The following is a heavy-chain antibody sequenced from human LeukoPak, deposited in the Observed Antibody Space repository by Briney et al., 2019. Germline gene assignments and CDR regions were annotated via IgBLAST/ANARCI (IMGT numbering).Heavy chain of an antibody. CDR3: ARGAGYNYPYYFDY. CDR1: GFTFSAYW. D-gene: IGHD5-24*01. V-gene: IGHV3-53*01. CDR2: IYGGGNI. Sequence: GSLRLSCAASGFTFSAYWMSWVRQAPGKGLEWVSVIYGGGNIYYADSVKGRFTISRDNSKNTLYLQMNSLRAEDTAVYYCARGAGYNYPYYFDYWGQGTLVTVSS. J-gene: IGHJ4*02.